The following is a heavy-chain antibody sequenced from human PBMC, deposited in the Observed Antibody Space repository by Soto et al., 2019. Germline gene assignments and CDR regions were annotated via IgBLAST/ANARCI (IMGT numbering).Heavy chain of an antibody. CDR1: GYSFTSYW. D-gene: IGHD3-9*01. V-gene: IGHV5-51*01. J-gene: IGHJ6*02. CDR3: ARKFTYYDILTGYYYYYGMAF. Sequence: GESLKISCKGSGYSFTSYWIGWVRQMPGKGLKWMGIIYPGDSDTRYSPSFQGQVTISADKSISTAYLQWSSLKASDTAMYYCARKFTYYDILTGYYYYYGMAFWGQGSTVTVSS. CDR2: IYPGDSDT.